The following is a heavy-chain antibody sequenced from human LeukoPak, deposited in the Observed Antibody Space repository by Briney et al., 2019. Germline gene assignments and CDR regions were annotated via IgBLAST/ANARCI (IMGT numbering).Heavy chain of an antibody. CDR2: INPNSGGT. D-gene: IGHD3-3*01. V-gene: IGHV1-2*02. J-gene: IGHJ4*02. CDR1: GYTFTGYY. CDR3: ARDINYEGPANDY. Sequence: ASVKVSCKASGYTFTGYYMHWVRQAPGQGLEWMGWINPNSGGTNYAQKFQGRVTMTRDTSISTAYMELSRLRSDDTAVYYCARDINYEGPANDYWGQGTLVTVSS.